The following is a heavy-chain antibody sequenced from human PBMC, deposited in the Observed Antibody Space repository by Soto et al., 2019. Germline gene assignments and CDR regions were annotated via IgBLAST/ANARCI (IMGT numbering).Heavy chain of an antibody. Sequence: QVQLQESGPGLVKPSQTLSLTCTVSGASINSGGYYWCWIRRHPGKGLEWIGCIYYSGSAYYNPSLKSRITMSVDTSENQFSLNLSSVSDADTAVYYCARAVPAATLDYWGQGTLVTVSS. D-gene: IGHD2-2*01. CDR1: GASINSGGYY. CDR3: ARAVPAATLDY. J-gene: IGHJ4*02. V-gene: IGHV4-31*03. CDR2: IYYSGSA.